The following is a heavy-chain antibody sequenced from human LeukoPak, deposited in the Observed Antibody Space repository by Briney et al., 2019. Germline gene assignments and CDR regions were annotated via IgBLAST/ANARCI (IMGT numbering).Heavy chain of an antibody. CDR2: INPNDGGT. CDR1: GYTFTGHY. CDR3: ARGYALYSGRYIDFDY. Sequence: ASVKVSCKASGYTFTGHYMHWVRQAPGQGLEWMGWINPNDGGTNYAQKFQGRVTMTRDTSISTAYMELSRLRSDDTAVYYCARGYALYSGRYIDFDYWGQGTLVTVSS. D-gene: IGHD1-26*01. J-gene: IGHJ4*02. V-gene: IGHV1-2*02.